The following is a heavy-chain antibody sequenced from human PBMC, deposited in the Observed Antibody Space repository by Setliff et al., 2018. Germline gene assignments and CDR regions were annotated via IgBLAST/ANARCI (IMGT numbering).Heavy chain of an antibody. CDR2: VYNTGTT. V-gene: IGHV4-39*02. Sequence: PSETLSLTCIVAGDSISNSDYYWGWIRQPPGKGLEWIGRVYNTGTTNYNPSLKSRVTISISADTSNKSFSLNVFSVTAADTAVYYCVGRDFSGGDSWGHGTLVTVSS. CDR1: GDSISNSDYY. CDR3: VGRDFSGGDS. J-gene: IGHJ5*01. D-gene: IGHD6-25*01.